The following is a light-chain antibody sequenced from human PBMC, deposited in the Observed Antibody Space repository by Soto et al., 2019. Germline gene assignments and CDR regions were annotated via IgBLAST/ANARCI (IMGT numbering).Light chain of an antibody. Sequence: DGQLTKSPSSLSASVGDRVTITCQESQDISNYLNWYQQKPGKAPKLLIYDASNLETGAPSRFSGSGSGTEFTLTISSLQPDDFATYYCQHYNSYSEAFGQGTKVDIK. V-gene: IGKV1-33*01. J-gene: IGKJ1*01. CDR2: DAS. CDR1: QDISNY. CDR3: QHYNSYSEA.